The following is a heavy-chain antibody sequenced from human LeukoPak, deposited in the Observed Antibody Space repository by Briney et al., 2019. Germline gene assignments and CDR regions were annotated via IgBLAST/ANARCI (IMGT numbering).Heavy chain of an antibody. CDR1: GFTFSSYA. CDR2: MSGSGNIT. CDR3: AKGPSISAVGYFDY. D-gene: IGHD6-13*01. J-gene: IGHJ4*02. Sequence: PGGSLRLSCAASGFTFSSYAVSWVRQAPGKGLEWVSIMSGSGNITYYADSVKGRFTISRDNSKNTLYLQMNSLRAEDTAVYYCAKGPSISAVGYFDYWGQGTLVTVSS. V-gene: IGHV3-23*01.